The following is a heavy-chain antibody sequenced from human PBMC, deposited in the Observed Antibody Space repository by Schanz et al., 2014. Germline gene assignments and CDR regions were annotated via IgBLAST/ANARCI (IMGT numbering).Heavy chain of an antibody. V-gene: IGHV3-23*04. D-gene: IGHD3-10*01. CDR3: GSRGPESYYDY. CDR2: ISGESAIR. Sequence: EVQLVESGGALVQPGGSLRLSCVASGFTFSSYAMNWVRQAPGKGLEWVSVISGESAIRDYADSVKGRFTISRDNSKRTLYLQMNSLRAEDTAVYYCGSRGPESYYDYWGQGTLVTVSS. CDR1: GFTFSSYA. J-gene: IGHJ4*02.